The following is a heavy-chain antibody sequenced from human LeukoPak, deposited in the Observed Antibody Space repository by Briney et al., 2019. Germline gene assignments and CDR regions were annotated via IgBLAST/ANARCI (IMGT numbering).Heavy chain of an antibody. CDR3: ARFYDSSANDY. Sequence: SETLSLICAVYGGSFSGYYWSWIRQPPGKGLEWIGEINHSGSTNYNPSLKSRVTISVDTSKNQFSLKLSSVTAADTAVYYCARFYDSSANDYWGQGTLVTVSS. CDR1: GGSFSGYY. CDR2: INHSGST. J-gene: IGHJ4*02. D-gene: IGHD3-22*01. V-gene: IGHV4-34*01.